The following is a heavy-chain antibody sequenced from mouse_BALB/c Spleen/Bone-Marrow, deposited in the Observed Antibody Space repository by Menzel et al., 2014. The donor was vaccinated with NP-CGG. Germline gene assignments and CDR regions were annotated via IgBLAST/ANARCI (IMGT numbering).Heavy chain of an antibody. CDR1: GYTFTRYV. V-gene: IGHV1-14*01. CDR2: INPYNEGS. J-gene: IGHJ2*01. Sequence: EVQLQQSGPELVKPGASVEMSCKASGYTFTRYVIHWVRQKPGQGLDWIGHINPYNEGSKYNEKFKGEATLTSDKSSHTAYMELSSLTSDDSAVYYCARERDYGDYFDYWGQGTTLTVSS. D-gene: IGHD1-1*01. CDR3: ARERDYGDYFDY.